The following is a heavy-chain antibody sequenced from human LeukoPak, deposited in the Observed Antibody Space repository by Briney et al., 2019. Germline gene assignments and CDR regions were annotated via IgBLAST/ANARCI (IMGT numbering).Heavy chain of an antibody. D-gene: IGHD6-13*01. V-gene: IGHV3-7*01. Sequence: GGSLRLSCAASGFTLSSYWMSWVRQAPGKGLEWVANIKYDGSEKDYVDSAKGRFTTSRDNAKNSLYLQMNSLRAEDTAVYYCARDIAPAGLFFDYWGQGTLVTVSS. CDR2: IKYDGSEK. CDR3: ARDIAPAGLFFDY. CDR1: GFTLSSYW. J-gene: IGHJ4*02.